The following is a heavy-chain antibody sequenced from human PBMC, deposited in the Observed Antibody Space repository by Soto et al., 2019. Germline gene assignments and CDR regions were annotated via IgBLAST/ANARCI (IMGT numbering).Heavy chain of an antibody. J-gene: IGHJ4*02. CDR2: TDYSGNT. CDR3: ARAVGDPLYYLDY. CDR1: SDSISSYY. Sequence: QVQLQESGPGLVRPSETLSLTCTVSSDSISSYYWIWIRQSPGKGLEWIGYTDYSGNTNYNPSLKGRGTISGDTSKNQFSLRLSAVTAADTAVYYCARAVGDPLYYLDYWGQGTLVTVSS. V-gene: IGHV4-59*08. D-gene: IGHD6-19*01.